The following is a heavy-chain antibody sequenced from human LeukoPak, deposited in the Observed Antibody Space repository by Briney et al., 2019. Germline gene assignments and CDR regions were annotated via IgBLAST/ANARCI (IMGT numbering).Heavy chain of an antibody. CDR3: ARDSGSYYVFLY. Sequence: GASVKVSCKASGYTFTGYYMHWVRQAPGQGLEWMGWINPNSGGTNYAQKLQGRVTMTTDTSTSTAYMELSRLRSDDTAVYYCARDSGSYYVFLYWGQGTLVTVSS. CDR2: INPNSGGT. CDR1: GYTFTGYY. V-gene: IGHV1-2*02. D-gene: IGHD1-26*01. J-gene: IGHJ4*02.